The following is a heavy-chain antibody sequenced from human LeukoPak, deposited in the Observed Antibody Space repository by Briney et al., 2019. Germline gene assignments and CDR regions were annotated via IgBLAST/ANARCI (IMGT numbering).Heavy chain of an antibody. D-gene: IGHD3-3*01. V-gene: IGHV1-2*02. Sequence: ASVKVSCKASGYTFTNYYIHWVRQAPGQGLEWMGWINPNSGGTGYAQKFQGRVTMTRDTSITTAYMELSRLTSDDTAVYYCARASSLSDFWSSSRDGDAFDIWGQRTVVTVSS. CDR1: GYTFTNYY. CDR3: ARASSLSDFWSSSRDGDAFDI. CDR2: INPNSGGT. J-gene: IGHJ3*02.